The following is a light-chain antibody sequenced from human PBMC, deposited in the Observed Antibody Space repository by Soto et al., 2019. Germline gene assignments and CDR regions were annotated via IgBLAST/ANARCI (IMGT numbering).Light chain of an antibody. CDR2: DVT. CDR3: SSYAGSYTFVV. V-gene: IGLV2-11*01. J-gene: IGLJ2*01. Sequence: QSALTQPRSVSGSPGQSVTISCTGTSSDVGGYNYVSWYQEHPGKAPKLMIYDVTKRPSGVPDRFSGSKSGNTASLTISGLQAEDEADYYRSSYAGSYTFVVFGGGTKLTVL. CDR1: SSDVGGYNY.